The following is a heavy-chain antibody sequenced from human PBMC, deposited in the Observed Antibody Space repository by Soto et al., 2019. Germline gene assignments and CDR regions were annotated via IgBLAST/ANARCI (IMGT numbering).Heavy chain of an antibody. J-gene: IGHJ4*02. Sequence: EVRLLESGGGLIQPGGSLRLSCEVSGFAFSTYAMNWVRQAPGKGLEWVSGISGSGTVTYYADSVKGRFTISRDNSKDTVFLQMNSLTVEDTAIYFCAKILRPSISMMVVAPFDSWGQGTLVTVSS. CDR1: GFAFSTYA. CDR3: AKILRPSISMMVVAPFDS. D-gene: IGHD3-22*01. CDR2: ISGSGTVT. V-gene: IGHV3-23*01.